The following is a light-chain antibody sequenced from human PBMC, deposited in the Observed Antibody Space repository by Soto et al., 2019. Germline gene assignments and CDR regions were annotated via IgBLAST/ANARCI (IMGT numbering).Light chain of an antibody. Sequence: QSALTQPASVSGAPGQSMTISCTGTSSDVGGYNYVSWYQQHPGKAPKLMIYDVSNRPSGISNRFSGSKSGNTASLTISGIQAEDEADYYCSSYTSSSLYVFGTGTKLTVL. CDR1: SSDVGGYNY. CDR2: DVS. CDR3: SSYTSSSLYV. V-gene: IGLV2-14*01. J-gene: IGLJ1*01.